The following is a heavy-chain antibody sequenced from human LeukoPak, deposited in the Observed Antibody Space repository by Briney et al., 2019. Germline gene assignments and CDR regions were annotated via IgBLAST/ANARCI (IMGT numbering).Heavy chain of an antibody. J-gene: IGHJ3*01. CDR1: GYTFTDYD. CDR2: INPNSATT. CDR3: ARGDFGETNTAFDV. D-gene: IGHD4-17*01. Sequence: ASVKVSWKTSGYTFTDYDGHWVRQAPGQGLEWMGRINPNSATTNYAQRLQGRVTFTRDTSLSIAYMELSSLTSEDAAVYFCARGDFGETNTAFDVWGQGTLVAVSS. V-gene: IGHV1-8*03.